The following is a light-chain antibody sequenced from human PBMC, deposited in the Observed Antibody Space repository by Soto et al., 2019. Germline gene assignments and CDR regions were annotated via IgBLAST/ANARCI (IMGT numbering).Light chain of an antibody. V-gene: IGKV3-15*01. Sequence: IVSPPARGMLSLTTVARAALSCRGSLCVSSSYLAWSPQKPGQAPRLLIYGASTRATGIPARFRGSGSGTEFTLTISSLQSEDFAVYYCQQYSIWRSSGQAPEVDIK. CDR1: LCVSSSY. CDR2: GAS. J-gene: IGKJ1*01. CDR3: QQYSIWRS.